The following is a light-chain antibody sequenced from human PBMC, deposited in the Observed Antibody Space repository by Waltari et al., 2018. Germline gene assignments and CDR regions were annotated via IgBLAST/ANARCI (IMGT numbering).Light chain of an antibody. CDR1: QNVDTW. CDR3: QQYNTYWT. J-gene: IGKJ1*01. V-gene: IGKV1-5*03. Sequence: DIQMTQSPSTLSASIGHRVTITCRARQNVDTWLAWYQQKAGKAPKRLVYKTSTLQSGVPSRFSGSGSGTHFTLTISSLQPDDFATYYCQQYNTYWTFGQGTKVE. CDR2: KTS.